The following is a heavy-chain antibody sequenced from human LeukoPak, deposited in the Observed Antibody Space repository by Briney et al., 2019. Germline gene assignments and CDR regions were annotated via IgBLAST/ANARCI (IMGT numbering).Heavy chain of an antibody. Sequence: SETLSLTCAVYGGSFSGYYWSWIRQPPGKGLEGIGEINHSGSTNYNPSLKSRVTISVDTSKNQFSLKLSSVTAADTAVYYCARDGASGVRVAFDIWGQGTMVTVSS. D-gene: IGHD2-15*01. CDR1: GGSFSGYY. V-gene: IGHV4-34*01. CDR2: INHSGST. CDR3: ARDGASGVRVAFDI. J-gene: IGHJ3*02.